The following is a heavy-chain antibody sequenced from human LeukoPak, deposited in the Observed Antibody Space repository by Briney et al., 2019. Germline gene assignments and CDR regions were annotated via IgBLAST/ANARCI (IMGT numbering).Heavy chain of an antibody. D-gene: IGHD3-9*01. CDR2: INPNSGGT. CDR1: GYTFTGYY. CDR3: ASRGRGPYDILTGYYGPYYYYYMDV. V-gene: IGHV1-2*02. J-gene: IGHJ6*03. Sequence: GASVKVSCKASGYTFTGYYMHWVRQAPGQGLEWMGWINPNSGGTNYAQKFQGRVTMTRDTSISTAYMELSRLRSDDTAVYYCASRGRGPYDILTGYYGPYYYYYMDVWGKGTTVTVSS.